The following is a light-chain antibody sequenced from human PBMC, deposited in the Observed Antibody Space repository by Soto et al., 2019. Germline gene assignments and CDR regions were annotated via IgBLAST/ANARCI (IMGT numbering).Light chain of an antibody. V-gene: IGLV2-14*01. CDR2: DVS. Sequence: QSALTQPASVSGSPGQSITISCTGTSSDVGGYNYVSWYQQHPGKAPKLMIYDVSNRPSGVSTRFSGSMSGNTASLNISGLQAEDEADYYCSSYTTGSPPVVFGGGTKVTVL. CDR1: SSDVGGYNY. CDR3: SSYTTGSPPVV. J-gene: IGLJ2*01.